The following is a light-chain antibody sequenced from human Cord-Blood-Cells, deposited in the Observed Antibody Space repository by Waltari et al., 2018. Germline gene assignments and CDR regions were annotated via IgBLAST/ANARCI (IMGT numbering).Light chain of an antibody. CDR2: DVS. CDR3: SSDTSSSTVV. J-gene: IGLJ2*01. CDR1: SSDVGGYNY. Sequence: QSALTQPASVSGSPGQSITISCTGTSSDVGGYNYASWYQQHPGKAPKLMIYDVSNRPSGVSNRFSSSTSGNTASLTISGLQAEDEADYYCSSDTSSSTVVFGGGTKLTVL. V-gene: IGLV2-14*01.